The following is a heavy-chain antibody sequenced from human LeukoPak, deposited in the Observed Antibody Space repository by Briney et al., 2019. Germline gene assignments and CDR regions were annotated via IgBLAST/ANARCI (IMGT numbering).Heavy chain of an antibody. Sequence: SETLSLTCTVSGYSISSGYYWGWIRQPPGKGLEWIGSIYHSGSTYYNPSLKSRVTISVDTSKNQFSLKLSSVTAADTAVYYCARDLRRYYDSSGYPPWGQGTLVTVSS. CDR3: ARDLRRYYDSSGYPP. V-gene: IGHV4-38-2*02. D-gene: IGHD3-22*01. CDR1: GYSISSGYY. CDR2: IYHSGST. J-gene: IGHJ5*02.